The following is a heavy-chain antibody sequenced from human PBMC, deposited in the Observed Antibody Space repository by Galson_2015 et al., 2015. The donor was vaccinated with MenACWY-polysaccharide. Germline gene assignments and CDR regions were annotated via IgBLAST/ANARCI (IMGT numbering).Heavy chain of an antibody. CDR1: GFSFRSSW. D-gene: IGHD3-9*01. CDR3: VRHFDWAFDY. CDR2: INPDGSKK. J-gene: IGHJ4*02. Sequence: SLRLSCAASGFSFRSSWMTWVRRVPGKGLEWVANINPDGSKKDYLDSMKGRFTISRDNVKNTLHLQVDSLRVEDTAVYYCVRHFDWAFDYRGQGTLVTVSS. V-gene: IGHV3-7*01.